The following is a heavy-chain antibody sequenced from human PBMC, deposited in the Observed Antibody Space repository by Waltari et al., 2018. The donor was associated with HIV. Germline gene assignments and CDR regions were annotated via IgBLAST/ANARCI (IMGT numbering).Heavy chain of an antibody. CDR2: IWYDGTDE. V-gene: IGHV3-33*01. CDR3: ARERGYTSPFDY. J-gene: IGHJ4*02. Sequence: QVQLVASGGGVVEPGRSLRLTCATSGFTFRSYGIHWVRQAPGKGLEWVAVIWYDGTDEYYVDSVKGRFTISRDNSKNTVYLQMSSLRAEDTGVYFCARERGYTSPFDYWGQGTLVTVSS. D-gene: IGHD5-18*01. CDR1: GFTFRSYG.